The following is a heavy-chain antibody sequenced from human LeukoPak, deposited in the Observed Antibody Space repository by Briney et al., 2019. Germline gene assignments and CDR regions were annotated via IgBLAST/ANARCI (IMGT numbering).Heavy chain of an antibody. CDR1: GFTFSSYA. V-gene: IGHV3-23*01. D-gene: IGHD3-22*01. J-gene: IGHJ4*02. Sequence: GGSLRLSCAASGFTFSSYAMSWVRQAPGKGLEWVSAISGSGGNTYYADSVKGRFTISRDNSKNTLYLQMNSLRAEDTAVYYCAKVVGYYYDSSGYFDYWGQGTLVTVSS. CDR3: AKVVGYYYDSSGYFDY. CDR2: ISGSGGNT.